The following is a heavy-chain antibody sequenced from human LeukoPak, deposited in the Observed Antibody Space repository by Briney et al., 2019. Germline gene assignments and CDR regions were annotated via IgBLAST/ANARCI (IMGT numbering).Heavy chain of an antibody. V-gene: IGHV3-13*01. J-gene: IGHJ3*02. D-gene: IGHD5-18*01. Sequence: GGSLRLSCAASGFTFSSCDMHWVRQATGKGLEWVSAIGTAGDTYYPGSVKGRFTISRENAKNSLYLQMNSLRAGDTAVYYCARASVDTAMGFGPGAFDIWGQGTMVTVSS. CDR1: GFTFSSCD. CDR3: ARASVDTAMGFGPGAFDI. CDR2: IGTAGDT.